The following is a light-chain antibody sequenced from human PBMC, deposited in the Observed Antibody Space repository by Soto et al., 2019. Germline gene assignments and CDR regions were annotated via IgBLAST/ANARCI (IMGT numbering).Light chain of an antibody. CDR3: QQYDSRLYTLI. J-gene: IGKJ4*01. V-gene: IGKV1-33*01. CDR2: DAS. Sequence: DIQMTQSPSSLSASVGDRVTITCLASQDISKYLNWYQQKSGKPPKLLINDASNLEPGVPSRFSGSGSGTVFALTISILQPEDIATYYCQQYDSRLYTLIFGGGTTVEIK. CDR1: QDISKY.